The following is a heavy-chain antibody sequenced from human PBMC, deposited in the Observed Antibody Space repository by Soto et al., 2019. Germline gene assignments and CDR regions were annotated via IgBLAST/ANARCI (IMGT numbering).Heavy chain of an antibody. CDR2: ISYDGSNK. CDR1: GFTFSSYA. J-gene: IGHJ3*02. D-gene: IGHD3-22*01. V-gene: IGHV3-30-3*01. CDR3: ARGFYDSRDDAFDI. Sequence: PGVSLRLSCAASGFTFSSYAMHWVRQAPGKGLEWVAVISYDGSNKYYADSVKGRFTISRDNSKNTLYLQMNSLRAEDTAVYYWARGFYDSRDDAFDIWGQGTMVT.